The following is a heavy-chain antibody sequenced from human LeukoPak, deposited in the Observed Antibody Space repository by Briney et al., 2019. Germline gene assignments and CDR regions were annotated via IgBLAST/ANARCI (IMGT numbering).Heavy chain of an antibody. V-gene: IGHV3-23*01. CDR3: AKAARSDSTDY. Sequence: HPGGSLRLSCAASGFTFSNYAMNWVRQPPGKGLEWVSSISGSGGSTYYADSVKGRFTISRDNSKNTLYLQINSLRAEDTAVYYCAKAARSDSTDYWGQGTLVTVSS. CDR1: GFTFSNYA. J-gene: IGHJ4*02. D-gene: IGHD2-21*02. CDR2: ISGSGGST.